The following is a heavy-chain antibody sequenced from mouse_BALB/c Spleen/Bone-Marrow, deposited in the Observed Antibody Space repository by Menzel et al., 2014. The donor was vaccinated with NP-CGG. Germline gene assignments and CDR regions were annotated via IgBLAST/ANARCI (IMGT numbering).Heavy chain of an antibody. V-gene: IGHV7-1*02. D-gene: IGHD2-3*01. Sequence: EVKLQESGGGLVQPGGSLRLSCATSGFTFSDFYMDWVRQSPGKRLEWIAASRNKANDYTTEYSASVKGRFIVSRDTSQSILYLQMNALRAEDTAIYYCARDPRWLLAMDYWGQGTSVTVSS. CDR2: SRNKANDYTT. CDR3: ARDPRWLLAMDY. J-gene: IGHJ4*01. CDR1: GFTFSDFY.